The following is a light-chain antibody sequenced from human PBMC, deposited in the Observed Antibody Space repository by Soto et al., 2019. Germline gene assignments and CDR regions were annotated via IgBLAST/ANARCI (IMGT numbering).Light chain of an antibody. CDR1: QSVSSN. V-gene: IGKV3-15*01. CDR2: GAW. J-gene: IGKJ1*01. Sequence: EIVLTQSPSTISVSRGERATXSCRASQSVSSNLAWYQQKPSQAPKLLIYGAWTKAPCIRSRFSGSRSGTEFNLTISTLHAEPFAVSYFQRYNNWSPWTFGRGSKVDI. CDR3: QRYNNWSPWT.